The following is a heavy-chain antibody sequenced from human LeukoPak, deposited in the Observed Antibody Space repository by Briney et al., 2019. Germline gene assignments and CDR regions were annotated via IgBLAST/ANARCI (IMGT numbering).Heavy chain of an antibody. CDR1: GGSISDNY. CDR3: AGLLYDSSGFNWFDP. CDR2: AYYSGST. J-gene: IGHJ5*02. D-gene: IGHD3-22*01. V-gene: IGHV4-59*08. Sequence: SETLSLTCTVSGGSISDNYWSWIRQPPGKGLEWIGYAYYSGSTNYNPSLKSRVTISVDTSKNQFSLKLSSVTAADTAVYYCAGLLYDSSGFNWFDPWGQGTLVTVSS.